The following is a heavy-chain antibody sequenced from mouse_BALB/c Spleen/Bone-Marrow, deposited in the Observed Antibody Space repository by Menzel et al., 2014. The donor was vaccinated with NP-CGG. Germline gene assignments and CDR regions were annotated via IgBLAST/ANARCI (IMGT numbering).Heavy chain of an antibody. V-gene: IGHV3-2*02. Sequence: EVQLQQSGPGLVKPSPSLSLTCTVTGYSITSDYAWHWIRQFPGDRLEWMGYISYSGSTNYNPSLKSPISITRDTSKSQFFLQLNSVTTEDTATYDCARDGNYPWYFDVWGAGTTVTVSS. J-gene: IGHJ1*01. CDR3: ARDGNYPWYFDV. D-gene: IGHD2-1*01. CDR2: ISYSGST. CDR1: GYSITSDYA.